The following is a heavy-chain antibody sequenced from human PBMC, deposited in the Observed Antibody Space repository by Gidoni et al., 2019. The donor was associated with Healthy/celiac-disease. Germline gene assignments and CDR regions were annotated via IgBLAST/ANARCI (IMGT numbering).Heavy chain of an antibody. V-gene: IGHV1-69*01. CDR2: IIPIFGTA. Sequence: QVQLVQSGAAVKQPGSSVKVSCQASGGTFSSYAISWVRQAPGQGLEWMGGIIPIFGTANYAQKFQGRVTITADESTSTAYMELSSLRSEDTAVYYCARAASRAYYYYYYMDVWGKGTTVTVSS. J-gene: IGHJ6*03. CDR1: GGTFSSYA. CDR3: ARAASRAYYYYYYMDV.